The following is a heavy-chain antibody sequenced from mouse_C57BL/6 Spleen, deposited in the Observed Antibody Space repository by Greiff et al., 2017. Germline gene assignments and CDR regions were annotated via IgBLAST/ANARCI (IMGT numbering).Heavy chain of an antibody. CDR1: GYTFTDYN. CDR3: ARVEDGYQFAY. CDR2: INPNNGGT. J-gene: IGHJ3*01. D-gene: IGHD2-3*01. V-gene: IGHV1-18*01. Sequence: VQLQQSGPELVKPGASVKITCKASGYTFTDYNMDWVKQSHGKSLEWIGDINPNNGGTIYNQKFKGKATLTVDKSSSTAYMELRSLTSEDTAVYYCARVEDGYQFAYWGQGTLVTVSA.